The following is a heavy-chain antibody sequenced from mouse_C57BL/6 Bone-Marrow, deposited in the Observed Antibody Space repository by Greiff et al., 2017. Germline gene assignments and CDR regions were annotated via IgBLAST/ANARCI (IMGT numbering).Heavy chain of an antibody. CDR2: IDPNSGGT. CDR3: ARSRAFLYLYGKDSWFAY. D-gene: IGHD2-10*02. J-gene: IGHJ3*01. V-gene: IGHV1-72*01. Sequence: QVQLQQPGAELVKPGASVKLSCKASGYTFTSYWMHWVKQRPGRGLEWIGRIDPNSGGTKYNEKFKSKATLTVDKPSSTAYMQLSSLTSEDSAVYYCARSRAFLYLYGKDSWFAYWGQGPLVTVSA. CDR1: GYTFTSYW.